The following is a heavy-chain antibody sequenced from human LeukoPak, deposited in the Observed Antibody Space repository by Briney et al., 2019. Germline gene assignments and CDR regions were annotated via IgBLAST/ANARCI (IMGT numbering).Heavy chain of an antibody. V-gene: IGHV4-39*01. CDR2: IYYSGST. CDR3: ARHRSGGWYPYYFDY. Sequence: PSETLSLTCTVSGDSISTSDYYWGWIRQPPGKGLEWIGSIYYSGSTYYSPSLKSRVTISVDTSKNQFSLKLSSVTAADTAVYYCARHRSGGWYPYYFDYWGQGTLVTVSS. D-gene: IGHD6-19*01. J-gene: IGHJ4*02. CDR1: GDSISTSDYY.